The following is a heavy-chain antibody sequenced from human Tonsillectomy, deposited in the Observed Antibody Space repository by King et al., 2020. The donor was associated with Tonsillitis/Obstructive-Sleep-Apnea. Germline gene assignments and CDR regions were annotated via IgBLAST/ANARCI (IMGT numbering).Heavy chain of an antibody. J-gene: IGHJ4*02. CDR1: GYTFTGYY. Sequence: VQLVESGAEVKKPGASVKVSCKASGYTFTGYYMHWVRQAPGQGLEWMGWINPNSGGTNYAQKFQGWVTMTRDTSISTAYMELSRLRSDDTAVHYCALRFLDGDHVAFGYWGQGTLVTVSS. CDR2: INPNSGGT. V-gene: IGHV1-2*04. D-gene: IGHD3-3*01. CDR3: ALRFLDGDHVAFGY.